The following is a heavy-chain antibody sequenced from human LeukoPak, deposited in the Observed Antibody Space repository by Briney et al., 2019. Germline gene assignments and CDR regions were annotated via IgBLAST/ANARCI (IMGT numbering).Heavy chain of an antibody. V-gene: IGHV1-69*05. CDR1: GGTFSSYA. D-gene: IGHD3-10*01. CDR3: ARGGSGSVYLADY. J-gene: IGHJ4*02. Sequence: SVKVSCKASGGTFSSYAICWVRQAPGQGLEWMGGIIPIFGTANYAQKFQGRVTITTDESTSTAYMELSSLRSDDTAVYYCARGGSGSVYLADYWGQGTLVTVSS. CDR2: IIPIFGTA.